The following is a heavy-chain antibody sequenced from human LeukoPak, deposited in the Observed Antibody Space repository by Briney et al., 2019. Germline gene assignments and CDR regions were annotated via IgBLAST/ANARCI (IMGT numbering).Heavy chain of an antibody. Sequence: GASVKVSCKASGYTFTSYYMHWVRQPPGQRLEWMGLINHSGGSTSYAQKFQGRVTMTRDTSTSTVYMELSSLRSEDTAVYYCAILSPGGFDYWGQGTLVTVSS. V-gene: IGHV1-46*03. J-gene: IGHJ4*02. CDR1: GYTFTSYY. CDR2: INHSGGST. CDR3: AILSPGGFDY.